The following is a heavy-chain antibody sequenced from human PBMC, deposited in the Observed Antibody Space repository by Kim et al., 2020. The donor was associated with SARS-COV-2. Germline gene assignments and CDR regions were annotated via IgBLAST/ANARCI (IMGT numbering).Heavy chain of an antibody. J-gene: IGHJ5*02. V-gene: IGHV3-48*03. Sequence: AASVKGRFTISRDNARNSLYLQMNSLRAEDTAVYYCARGVKFAARYWFDPWGQGTLVTVSS. D-gene: IGHD6-6*01. CDR3: ARGVKFAARYWFDP.